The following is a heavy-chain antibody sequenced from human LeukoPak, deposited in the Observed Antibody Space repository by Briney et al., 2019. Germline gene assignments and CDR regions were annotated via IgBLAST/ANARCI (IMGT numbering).Heavy chain of an antibody. V-gene: IGHV3-23*01. J-gene: IGHJ4*02. Sequence: GGSLGLSCAGSGFTFSSYAMSWVRQAPGKGLEWVSAISGSGGSTYYADSVKGRFTISRDNSKNTLYLQMNSLRAEDTAVYYCAKDPGKGMIVVVITPFDYWGQGTLVTVSS. D-gene: IGHD3-22*01. CDR3: AKDPGKGMIVVVITPFDY. CDR2: ISGSGGST. CDR1: GFTFSSYA.